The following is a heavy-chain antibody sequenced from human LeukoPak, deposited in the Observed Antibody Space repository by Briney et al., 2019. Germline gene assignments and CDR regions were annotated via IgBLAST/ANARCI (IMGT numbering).Heavy chain of an antibody. V-gene: IGHV1-69*04. Sequence: ASVKVSCKASGGTFSSYAISWVRQAPGQGLEWMGRIIPILGIANYAQKFQGRVTITADKSTSTAYMELSSLRSEDTAVYYCHLSGVAVDVSDYWGQGTLVTVSS. D-gene: IGHD6-19*01. CDR2: IIPILGIA. CDR1: GGTFSSYA. J-gene: IGHJ4*02. CDR3: HLSGVAVDVSDY.